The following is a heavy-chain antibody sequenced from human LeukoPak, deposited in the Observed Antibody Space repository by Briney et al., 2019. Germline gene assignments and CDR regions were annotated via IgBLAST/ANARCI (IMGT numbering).Heavy chain of an antibody. V-gene: IGHV3-48*03. J-gene: IGHJ6*03. D-gene: IGHD6-13*01. CDR3: ARAFQELPKLYYYYYMDV. CDR1: GFTFSSYE. Sequence: GGSLRLSCAASGFTFSSYEMNWVRQAPGKGLEWVSYISSSGSTIYYADSVKGRFTISRDNAKNSLYLQMNSLRAEDTAVYYCARAFQELPKLYYYYYMDVWGKGTTVTVSS. CDR2: ISSSGSTI.